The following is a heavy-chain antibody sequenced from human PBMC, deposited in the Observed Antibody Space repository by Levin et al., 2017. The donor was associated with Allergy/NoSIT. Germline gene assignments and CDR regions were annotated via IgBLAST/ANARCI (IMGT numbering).Heavy chain of an antibody. D-gene: IGHD5-12*01. J-gene: IGHJ4*02. CDR1: GGSISRGNYY. V-gene: IGHV4-30-4*01. Sequence: PSETLSLTCTVAGGSISRGNYYWSWIRQPPGKGLEWIGYIYKSGIAHYNPTLKSRLTMSVDTSKNQFSLRLSSVAAADTAGYYCARGVGVELAASTYYLDYWGQGSLVSVSS. CDR3: ARGVGVELAASTYYLDY. CDR2: IYKSGIA.